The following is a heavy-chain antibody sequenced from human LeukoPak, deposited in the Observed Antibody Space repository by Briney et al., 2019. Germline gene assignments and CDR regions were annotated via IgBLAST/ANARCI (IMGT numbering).Heavy chain of an antibody. CDR2: INPSGGST. V-gene: IGHV1-46*01. Sequence: ASVKVSCKASGYTFTSYYMHWVRQAPGQGLEWMGIINPSGGSTSYAQKFQGRVTMTRDMSTSTVYMELSSLRSEDTAVYYCARVPQDSGYSTPFDYWGQGTLVTVSS. J-gene: IGHJ4*02. D-gene: IGHD3-22*01. CDR1: GYTFTSYY. CDR3: ARVPQDSGYSTPFDY.